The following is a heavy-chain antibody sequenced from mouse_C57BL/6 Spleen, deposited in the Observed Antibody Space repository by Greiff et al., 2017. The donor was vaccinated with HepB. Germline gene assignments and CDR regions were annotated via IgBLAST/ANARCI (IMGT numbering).Heavy chain of an antibody. V-gene: IGHV1-18*01. CDR2: INPNNGGT. Sequence: EVQLQQSGPELVKPGASVKIPCKASGYTFTDYNMDWVKQSHGKSLEWLGDINPNNGGTIYNQKFKGKATLTVDKSSSTAYMERRSLTSEDTAVYYWARRQLRLGAMDDWGQGTSVTVSS. J-gene: IGHJ4*01. CDR3: ARRQLRLGAMDD. CDR1: GYTFTDYN. D-gene: IGHD3-2*02.